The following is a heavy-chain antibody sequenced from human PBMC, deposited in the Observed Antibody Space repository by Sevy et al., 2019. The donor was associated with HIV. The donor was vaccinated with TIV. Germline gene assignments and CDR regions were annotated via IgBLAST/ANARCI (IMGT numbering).Heavy chain of an antibody. J-gene: IGHJ4*02. CDR1: DGSISSGDYY. V-gene: IGHV4-31*03. Sequence: SETLSLTCTVSDGSISSGDYYWSWIRQHPGKGREWIGYIYYSGSTYYNPSLKSRVTISLDTSKNQFSLKLGSGTAADTAVYYCARDSGYDRFDYWGQGTLVTVSS. CDR2: IYYSGST. D-gene: IGHD5-12*01. CDR3: ARDSGYDRFDY.